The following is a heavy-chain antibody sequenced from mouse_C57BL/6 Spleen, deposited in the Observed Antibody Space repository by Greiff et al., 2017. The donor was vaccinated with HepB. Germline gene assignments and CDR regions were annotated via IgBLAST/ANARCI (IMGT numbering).Heavy chain of an antibody. D-gene: IGHD1-1*01. J-gene: IGHJ1*03. Sequence: QVQLKESGPGLVAPSQSLSITCTVSGFSLTSYAISWVRQPPGKGLVWLGVKGTGGGTNYHLALKSRLRISKDNSKSQVFLKMNRQQIDDTARYYCARNRYYGSSYWYFDVWGTGTTVTVSS. CDR2: KGTGGGT. CDR3: ARNRYYGSSYWYFDV. CDR1: GFSLTSYA. V-gene: IGHV2-9-1*01.